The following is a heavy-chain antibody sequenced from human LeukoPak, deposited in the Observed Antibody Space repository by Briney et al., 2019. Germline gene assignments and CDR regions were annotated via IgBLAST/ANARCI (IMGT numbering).Heavy chain of an antibody. V-gene: IGHV4-4*07. Sequence: SETLSLTCTVSGGSISSYYWSWIRQPAGKGMEWMGRIYTSGSTNYNPSLKSRVTMSVDTSKNQFSLKLSSVTAADTAVYYCARGSSPYSSGWYGPFDYWGQEPLVTVSS. J-gene: IGHJ4*02. CDR1: GGSISSYY. D-gene: IGHD6-19*01. CDR3: ARGSSPYSSGWYGPFDY. CDR2: IYTSGST.